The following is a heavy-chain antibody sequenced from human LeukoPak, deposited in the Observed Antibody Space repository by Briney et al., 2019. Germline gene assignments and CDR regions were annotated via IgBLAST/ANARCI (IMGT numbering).Heavy chain of an antibody. J-gene: IGHJ4*02. D-gene: IGHD2-15*01. CDR2: ISSSSSYI. CDR3: ARDYCSGGSCHDY. V-gene: IGHV3-21*01. CDR1: GFTFSSYS. Sequence: GGSLRLSCAASGFTFSSYSMNWVRQAPGKGLEWVSSISSSSSYIYYADSVKGRFTISRDNAKNSLYLQMNSLKAEDTAVYYCARDYCSGGSCHDYWGQGTLVTVSS.